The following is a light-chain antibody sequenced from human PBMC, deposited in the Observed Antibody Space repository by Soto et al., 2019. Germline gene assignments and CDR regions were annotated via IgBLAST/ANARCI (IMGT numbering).Light chain of an antibody. J-gene: IGLJ2*01. Sequence: QSVLTQPPSASASLGASVTLTCTLSSGYSNYKVDWYQQRPGKGPRFVMRVGTGGIVGSKGDGIPDRFSVLGSGLNRYLTIKNIQEEDESDYLCGAAHGSGSNFVVVFGGGTKLTVL. V-gene: IGLV9-49*01. CDR3: GAAHGSGSNFVVV. CDR1: SGYSNYK. CDR2: VGTGGIVG.